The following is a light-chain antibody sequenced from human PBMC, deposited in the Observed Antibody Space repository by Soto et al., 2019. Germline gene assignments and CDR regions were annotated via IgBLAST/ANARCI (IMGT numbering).Light chain of an antibody. J-gene: IGKJ2*01. Sequence: DIQMTQSPSSLSASVGDRVTITCRASQSISSSLNWYQQKPGKAPKLLIYAASSLQSGVPSSFSGRGSGTDFTLTISSLQPEDFSTYYCQQSYNTPYTFGQGTKLAIK. CDR2: AAS. CDR1: QSISSS. V-gene: IGKV1-39*01. CDR3: QQSYNTPYT.